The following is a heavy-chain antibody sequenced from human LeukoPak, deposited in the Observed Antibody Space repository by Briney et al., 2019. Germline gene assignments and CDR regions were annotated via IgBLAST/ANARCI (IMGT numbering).Heavy chain of an antibody. D-gene: IGHD6-6*01. CDR3: ARDWGVEARPSYMDV. V-gene: IGHV4-4*07. CDR2: IYTSGST. Sequence: SETLSLACAVSGASFSGYFWNWIRQSPGKGLEWIGRIYTSGSTNYNPSLKSRVTILVDTSKNQFSLKLSSVTAADTAVYFCARDWGVEARPSYMDVWGKGTTVTVSS. J-gene: IGHJ6*03. CDR1: GASFSGYF.